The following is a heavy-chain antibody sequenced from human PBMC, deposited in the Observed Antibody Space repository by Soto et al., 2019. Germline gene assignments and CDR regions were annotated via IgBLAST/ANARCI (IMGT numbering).Heavy chain of an antibody. CDR2: SSAYNGNT. Sequence: QVQLVQSGAEVKKPGASVKVSCKASGYTFTSYGISWVRQAPGQGLEWMGWSSAYNGNTNYAQKLQGRVTMTTDTSTSTAYMELRSLRSDDTAVYYCARVYYDFWSGLNWFDPWGQGTLVTVSS. CDR3: ARVYYDFWSGLNWFDP. J-gene: IGHJ5*02. D-gene: IGHD3-3*01. CDR1: GYTFTSYG. V-gene: IGHV1-18*04.